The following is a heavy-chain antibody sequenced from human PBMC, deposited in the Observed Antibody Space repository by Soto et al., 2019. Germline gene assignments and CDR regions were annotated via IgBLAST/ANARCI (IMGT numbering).Heavy chain of an antibody. CDR3: AREAGVQYPFGP. CDR1: GGSIRSYY. J-gene: IGHJ5*02. Sequence: QVQLQESGPGLVKPSETLSLTCTVSGGSIRSYYWSWIRQPPGKGLEWIGYIYYSGSTNYNPSLKIRVTISVDTSKSKFSLKLSSVTAADTAMYYCAREAGVQYPFGPWGQRTLVTVSS. V-gene: IGHV4-59*01. D-gene: IGHD1-1*01. CDR2: IYYSGST.